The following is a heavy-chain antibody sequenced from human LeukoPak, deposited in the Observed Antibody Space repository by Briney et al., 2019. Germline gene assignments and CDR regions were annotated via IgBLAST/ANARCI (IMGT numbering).Heavy chain of an antibody. CDR3: ARVPLHDSSGHYYPH. CDR1: GYTFTDYG. J-gene: IGHJ1*01. Sequence: ASVKVSCKTSGYTFTDYGMHWVRQAAGQRLEWMGWINGGNGDAKYSQNFQGRVTIIRDTSASTAYMELSSLRSEDTAVYYCARVPLHDSSGHYYPHWGQGTLVIVSS. D-gene: IGHD3-22*01. V-gene: IGHV1-3*01. CDR2: INGGNGDA.